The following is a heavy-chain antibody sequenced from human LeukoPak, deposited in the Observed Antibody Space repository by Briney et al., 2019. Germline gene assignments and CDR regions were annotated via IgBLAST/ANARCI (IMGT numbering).Heavy chain of an antibody. J-gene: IGHJ4*02. V-gene: IGHV1-69*05. CDR1: GGTFSSYA. D-gene: IGHD4-17*01. Sequence: GASVKVSCKASGGTFSSYAISWVRQAPGQGLEWMGGIIPIFGTANYAQKLQGRVTMTTDTSTSTAYMELRSLRSDDTAVYYCARLYGDQIGNRADYWGQGTLVTVSS. CDR3: ARLYGDQIGNRADY. CDR2: IIPIFGTA.